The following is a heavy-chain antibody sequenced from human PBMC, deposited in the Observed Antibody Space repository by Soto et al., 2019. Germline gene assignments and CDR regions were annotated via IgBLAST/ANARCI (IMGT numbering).Heavy chain of an antibody. V-gene: IGHV4-61*01. CDR1: GXSVSNDNFY. CDR2: VHSSGIT. CDR3: ARGLTMGQLPSHFDH. D-gene: IGHD3-16*01. Sequence: LALTCTVSGXSVSNDNFYWSWIRQPPGKGLEWIGYVHSSGITNYNPSLKRRVTISVDTSRNQFSLRLSSVTAADTAVYYCARGLTMGQLPSHFDHWGQGTLVTVSS. J-gene: IGHJ5*02.